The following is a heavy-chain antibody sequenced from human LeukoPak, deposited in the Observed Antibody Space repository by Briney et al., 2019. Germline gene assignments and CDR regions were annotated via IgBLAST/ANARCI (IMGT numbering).Heavy chain of an antibody. Sequence: SETLSLTCTVSGGSISSYYWSWIRQPPGKGLEWIGYIYYSGSTNYNPSLKSRVTISVDTSKNQFSLKLSSVTAADTAVYYCARHRDDYGDTAGFDYWGQGTLVTVSS. J-gene: IGHJ4*02. CDR1: GGSISSYY. CDR2: IYYSGST. V-gene: IGHV4-59*08. D-gene: IGHD4-17*01. CDR3: ARHRDDYGDTAGFDY.